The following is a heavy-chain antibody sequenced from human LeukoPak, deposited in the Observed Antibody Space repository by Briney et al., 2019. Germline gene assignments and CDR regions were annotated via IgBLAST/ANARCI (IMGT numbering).Heavy chain of an antibody. V-gene: IGHV1-3*01. CDR2: INAGNGNT. CDR3: AASNGSYARFDY. Sequence: ASVNVSCKASGYTFTSYAMHWVRQAPGQRLEWMGWINAGNGNTKYSQKFQGRVTITRDTSASTAYMELSSLRSEDTAVYYCAASNGSYARFDYWGQGTLVTVSS. J-gene: IGHJ4*02. D-gene: IGHD1-26*01. CDR1: GYTFTSYA.